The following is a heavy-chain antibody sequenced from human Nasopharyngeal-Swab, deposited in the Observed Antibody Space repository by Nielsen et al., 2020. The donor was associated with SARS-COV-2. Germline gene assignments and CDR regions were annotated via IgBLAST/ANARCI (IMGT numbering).Heavy chain of an antibody. CDR3: ARARSVAGTGDDAFDI. Sequence: GGSLRLSCAASGFTFSSYDMHWVRQATGKGLEWVSAIGTAGDPYYPGSVKGRFTISRENAKNSLYLQMNSLRAGDTAVYYCARARSVAGTGDDAFDIWGQGTMVTVS. J-gene: IGHJ3*02. CDR1: GFTFSSYD. D-gene: IGHD6-19*01. V-gene: IGHV3-13*05. CDR2: IGTAGDP.